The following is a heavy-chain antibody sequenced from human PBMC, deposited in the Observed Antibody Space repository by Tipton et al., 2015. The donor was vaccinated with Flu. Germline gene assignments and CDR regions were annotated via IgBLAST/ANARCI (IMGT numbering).Heavy chain of an antibody. J-gene: IGHJ4*02. CDR1: GLNFRLYE. CDR3: ARPPVYDAFAGSYADY. V-gene: IGHV3-48*03. CDR2: ISSNGATI. D-gene: IGHD2-2*01. Sequence: SLRLSCAASGLNFRLYEMIWVRQAPGQGLEWVAHISSNGATIFYGDSVKGRFTVSRDNAKNSLYLQMNSLRAEDTAVYFCARPPVYDAFAGSYADYWGQGTLVTVSS.